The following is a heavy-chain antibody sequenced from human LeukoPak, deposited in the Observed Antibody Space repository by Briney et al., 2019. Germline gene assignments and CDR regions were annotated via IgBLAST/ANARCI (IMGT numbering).Heavy chain of an antibody. D-gene: IGHD3-22*01. CDR3: ARKSSGYYQPDAFDI. CDR1: GGSFSGYY. V-gene: IGHV4-34*01. CDR2: INHSGST. J-gene: IGHJ3*02. Sequence: SETLSLTCAVYGGSFSGYYWSWIRQPPGKGLEWIGEINHSGSTNYNPSLKSRVTISVDTSKNQFSLKLSSVTAADTAVYYCARKSSGYYQPDAFDIWGQGTMVTVSS.